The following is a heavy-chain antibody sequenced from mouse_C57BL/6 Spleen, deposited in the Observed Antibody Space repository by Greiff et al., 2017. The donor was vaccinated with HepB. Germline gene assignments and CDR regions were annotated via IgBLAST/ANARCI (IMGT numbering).Heavy chain of an antibody. CDR2: ISDGGSYT. D-gene: IGHD3-2*02. Sequence: EVKLVESGGGLVKPGGSLKLSCAASGFTFSSYAMSWVRQTPEKRLEWVATISDGGSYTYYPDNVKGRFTISRDNAKNNLYLQMSHLKSEDTAMYYCASPQLRLRGYYAMDYWGQGTSVTVSS. CDR1: GFTFSSYA. V-gene: IGHV5-4*03. J-gene: IGHJ4*01. CDR3: ASPQLRLRGYYAMDY.